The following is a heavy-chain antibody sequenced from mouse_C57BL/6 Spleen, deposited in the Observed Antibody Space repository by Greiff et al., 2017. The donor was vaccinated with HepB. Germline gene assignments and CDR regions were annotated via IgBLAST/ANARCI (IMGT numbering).Heavy chain of an antibody. Sequence: QVQLQQPGAELVRPGTSVKLSCKASGYTYTSYWMHWVKQRPGQGLEWIGVIDPSDSYTNYNQKFKGKATLTVDTSSSTAYMQLSSLTSEDSAVYYCARNYGTNPYYVDYWGQGTTLTVSS. CDR2: IDPSDSYT. CDR1: GYTYTSYW. D-gene: IGHD1-1*01. J-gene: IGHJ2*01. CDR3: ARNYGTNPYYVDY. V-gene: IGHV1-59*01.